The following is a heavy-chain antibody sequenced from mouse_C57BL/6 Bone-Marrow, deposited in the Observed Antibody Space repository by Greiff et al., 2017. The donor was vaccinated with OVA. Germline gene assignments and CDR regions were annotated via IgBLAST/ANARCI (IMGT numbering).Heavy chain of an antibody. Sequence: QVQLQQPGAELVKPGASVKLSCKASGYTFTSYWMHWVKQRPGQGLEWIGMIHPNSGSTNYNEKFKSKATLTVDKSSSTAYMQLSSLTSEDSAVYYCARWPMGITTVVEAYWGQGTLVTVSA. CDR3: ARWPMGITTVVEAY. V-gene: IGHV1-64*01. CDR1: GYTFTSYW. CDR2: IHPNSGST. D-gene: IGHD1-1*01. J-gene: IGHJ3*01.